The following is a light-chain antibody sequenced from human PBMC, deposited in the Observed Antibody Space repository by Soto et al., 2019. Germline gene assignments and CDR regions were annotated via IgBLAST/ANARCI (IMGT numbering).Light chain of an antibody. CDR2: EVT. CDR3: SSYTSSTTLL. CDR1: SSDVGNFNL. V-gene: IGLV2-14*02. Sequence: QSALTQPASVSGSPGQSITISCTGTSSDVGNFNLVSWYQHHPGKAPKLMIYEVTKRPSGVSNRFSGSKSGNTASLTISGLQAEDEADYYCSSYTSSTTLLFGGGTKVTVL. J-gene: IGLJ2*01.